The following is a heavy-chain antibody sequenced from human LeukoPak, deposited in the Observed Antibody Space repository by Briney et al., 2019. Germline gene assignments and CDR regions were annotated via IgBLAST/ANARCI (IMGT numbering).Heavy chain of an antibody. CDR1: GYTFTSYA. CDR3: ARDPVVVGTPVAGFG. V-gene: IGHV1-3*01. J-gene: IGHJ4*02. D-gene: IGHD6-19*01. Sequence: GASVKVSCKASGYTFTSYAMHWVRQAPGQRLEWMGWINAGNGNTKYSQKFQGRVTVTRDTSASTAYMELSSLRSEDTAVYYCARDPVVVGTPVAGFGWGQGTLVTVSS. CDR2: INAGNGNT.